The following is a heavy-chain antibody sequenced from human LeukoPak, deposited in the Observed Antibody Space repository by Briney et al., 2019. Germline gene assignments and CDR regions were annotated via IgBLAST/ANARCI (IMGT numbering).Heavy chain of an antibody. D-gene: IGHD5-24*01. V-gene: IGHV4-39*07. CDR3: ARALTEDGVNWFDP. CDR1: GGSTSSSSYY. Sequence: SETLSLTCTVSGGSTSSSSYYWGWIRQPPGKGLEWIGSIYYSGSTYYNPSLKSRVTISVDTSKNQFSLKLSSVTAADTAVYYCARALTEDGVNWFDPWGQGTLVTVSS. CDR2: IYYSGST. J-gene: IGHJ5*02.